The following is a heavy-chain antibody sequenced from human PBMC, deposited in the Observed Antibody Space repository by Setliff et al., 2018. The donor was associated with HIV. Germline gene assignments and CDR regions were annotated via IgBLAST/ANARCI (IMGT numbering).Heavy chain of an antibody. D-gene: IGHD2-15*01. Sequence: SVKVSCKASGGTFSSYSITWVRQAPGQGLEWMGGIIPIFNTANYAQKFQGRVTITADESTSTAYMELSSVGSEDTAVYYCARGSGGYCSGGSCYFGFGLALWGQGTTVTVSS. CDR2: IIPIFNTA. CDR1: GGTFSSYS. CDR3: ARGSGGYCSGGSCYFGFGLAL. V-gene: IGHV1-69*13. J-gene: IGHJ6*02.